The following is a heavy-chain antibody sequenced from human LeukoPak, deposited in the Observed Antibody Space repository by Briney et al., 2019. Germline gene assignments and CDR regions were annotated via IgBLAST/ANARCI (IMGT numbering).Heavy chain of an antibody. CDR3: ARDLSS. CDR2: ISSNGGST. J-gene: IGHJ4*02. V-gene: IGHV3-64*01. D-gene: IGHD3-9*01. Sequence: GGSLRLSCAASGFTFSSYAMHRVRQAPGKGLEYVSAISSNGGSTYYANSVKGRFTISRDNSKNTLYLQMGSLRAEDMAVYYCARDLSSWGQGTLVTVSS. CDR1: GFTFSSYA.